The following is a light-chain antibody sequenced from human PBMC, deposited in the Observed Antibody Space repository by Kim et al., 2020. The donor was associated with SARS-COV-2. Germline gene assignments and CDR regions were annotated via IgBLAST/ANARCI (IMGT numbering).Light chain of an antibody. CDR3: QQYNNWPYT. CDR2: GAS. V-gene: IGKV3-15*01. CDR1: QSVSSN. J-gene: IGKJ2*01. Sequence: GTQGERATLPCRASQSVSSNLAWYQQKPGQAPRLLIYGASTRATGIPARFSGSGSGTEFALTISSLQSEDFAVYYCQQYNNWPYTFGQGTKLEI.